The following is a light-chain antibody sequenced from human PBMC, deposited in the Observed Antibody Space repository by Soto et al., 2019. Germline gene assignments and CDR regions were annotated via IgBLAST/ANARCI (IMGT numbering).Light chain of an antibody. CDR1: QSFSNY. CDR3: QQTYTIHWT. V-gene: IGKV1-39*01. CDR2: SAT. J-gene: IGKJ1*01. Sequence: DIQMTQSPSSVSASVGDRVTITCRTSQSFSNYLAWYQHRPGKAPKLLIYSATVLQSGVPSRFSGSGSGTDFTLTISRLQPEDSATYYCQQTYTIHWTFGQGTRVEIK.